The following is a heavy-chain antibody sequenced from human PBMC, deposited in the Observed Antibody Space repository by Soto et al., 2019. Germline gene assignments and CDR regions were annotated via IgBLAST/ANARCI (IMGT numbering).Heavy chain of an antibody. CDR2: ISAYNGNT. V-gene: IGHV1-18*01. D-gene: IGHD6-13*01. J-gene: IGHJ6*02. Sequence: QVQLVQSGAEVKKPGASVKVSCKASGYTFTSYGISWVRQAPGQGLEWMGWISAYNGNTNYAQKPQGRVTMTTDTSTSKAYMELRSLRSDDTAVYYCARGGQQQLVLGDYYYYGMDVWGQGTTVTVSS. CDR1: GYTFTSYG. CDR3: ARGGQQQLVLGDYYYYGMDV.